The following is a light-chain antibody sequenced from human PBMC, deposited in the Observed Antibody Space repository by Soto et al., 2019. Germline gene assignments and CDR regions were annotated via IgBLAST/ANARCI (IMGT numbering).Light chain of an antibody. Sequence: EIVLTQSPDTLSLSPGERATLYCRASQSVTYDQLAWYRQTPGQAPRLLIYGASSRAAGIPDRFSGSGSGTDFTLTISRLETEDFAVFYCQQYGTSEIIFGQGTRLEIK. CDR3: QQYGTSEII. V-gene: IGKV3-20*01. CDR1: QSVTYDQ. CDR2: GAS. J-gene: IGKJ5*01.